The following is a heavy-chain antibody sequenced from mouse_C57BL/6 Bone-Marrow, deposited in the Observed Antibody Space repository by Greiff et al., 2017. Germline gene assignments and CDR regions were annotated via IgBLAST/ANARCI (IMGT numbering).Heavy chain of an antibody. V-gene: IGHV1-59*01. CDR2: IDPSDSYT. CDR3: ARGRIYAMVY. CDR1: GYTFTSYW. J-gene: IGHJ4*01. Sequence: VQLQQSGAELVRPGTSVKLSCKASGYTFTSYWMPWVKQRPGQGLEWIGVIDPSDSYTNYNQKFKGKATLTVDTSSSTAYMQLSSLTSEDAAVYYCARGRIYAMVYWGQGTSVTVSS.